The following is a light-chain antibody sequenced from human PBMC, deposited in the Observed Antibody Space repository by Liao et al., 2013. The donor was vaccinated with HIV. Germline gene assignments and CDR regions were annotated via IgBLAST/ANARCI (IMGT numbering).Light chain of an antibody. CDR1: SIGSKS. CDR3: QMWDHDSDHVV. CDR2: FDS. V-gene: IGLV3-21*01. J-gene: IGLJ2*01. Sequence: SYVLTQPPAVSVAPGETATIACGGHSIGSKSVHWYQQRPGQAPMVVIHFDSARPSGIPERFSGSNSVNTATLTISGVEAGDEADYYCQMWDHDSDHVVFGGGTNVDRP.